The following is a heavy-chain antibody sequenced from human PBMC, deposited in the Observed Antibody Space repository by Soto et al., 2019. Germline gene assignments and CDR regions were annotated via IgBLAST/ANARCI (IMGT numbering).Heavy chain of an antibody. D-gene: IGHD6-13*01. CDR1: GDSISNTNW. J-gene: IGHJ5*02. CDR2: IYHSGDT. CDR3: ARGERQQQRDT. Sequence: SETLSLTCAVSGDSISNTNWWSWARQPPGKGLEWIGEIYHSGDTNYNPSLKSRVILSVDKSKNQFFLKVNSVTAADTAVYYCARGERQQQRDTWGRGILVTVSS. V-gene: IGHV4-4*02.